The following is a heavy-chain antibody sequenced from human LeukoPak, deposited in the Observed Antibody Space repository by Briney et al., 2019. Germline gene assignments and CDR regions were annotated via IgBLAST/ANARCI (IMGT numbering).Heavy chain of an antibody. CDR3: ARGSYYDRAFDI. V-gene: IGHV1-18*01. Sequence: ASVNVSFKASGYTFTSYGISWVRQAPGQGLEWMGWISAYNGNTNYAQKLQGRVTMTTDTSTSTAYMELRSLRSDDTAVYYCARGSYYDRAFDIWGQGTMVTVSS. CDR2: ISAYNGNT. D-gene: IGHD3-22*01. J-gene: IGHJ3*02. CDR1: GYTFTSYG.